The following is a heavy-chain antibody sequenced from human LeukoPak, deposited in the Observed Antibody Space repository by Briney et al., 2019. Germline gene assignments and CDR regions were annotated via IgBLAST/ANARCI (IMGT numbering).Heavy chain of an antibody. J-gene: IGHJ5*02. D-gene: IGHD1-14*01. V-gene: IGHV4-39*07. CDR1: GGSISSHY. CDR2: IYYSGST. Sequence: PSETLSLICTVSGGSISSHYWGWVRQPPGKGLEWIGSIYYSGSTYYNPSLKSRVTISVDTSKNQFSLKLSSVTAVDTGEYYCARYHYWFDLWGQGTLVTVSS. CDR3: ARYHYWFDL.